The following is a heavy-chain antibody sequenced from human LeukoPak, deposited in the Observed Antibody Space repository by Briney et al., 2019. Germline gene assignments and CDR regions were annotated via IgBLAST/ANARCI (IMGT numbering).Heavy chain of an antibody. V-gene: IGHV1-2*02. D-gene: IGHD2-2*02. CDR1: GYTLTGYY. Sequence: GASVKVSCRASGYTLTGYYMHWVRQAPAQGLEWMGWINPNSGGTSYAQKFQGRVTMTRDTSISTAYMELSRLTSDDTAVYYCARGEGVLGYCTTTSCYNRWFDPWGQGTLVTVSS. CDR2: INPNSGGT. CDR3: ARGEGVLGYCTTTSCYNRWFDP. J-gene: IGHJ5*02.